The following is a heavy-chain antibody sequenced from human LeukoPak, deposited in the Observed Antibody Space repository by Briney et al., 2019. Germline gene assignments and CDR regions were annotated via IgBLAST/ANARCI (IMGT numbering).Heavy chain of an antibody. CDR3: AKDHGSSDWYYFDY. Sequence: GGSLRLSCAASGFTFSSYAMHWVRQAPGKGLEWVAFIHYDGSNNYYADSVKGRFTISRDNSKNTLYLQVNTLRADDTAVYYCAKDHGSSDWYYFDYWGQGTLVTVSS. V-gene: IGHV3-30*02. J-gene: IGHJ4*02. D-gene: IGHD6-13*01. CDR1: GFTFSSYA. CDR2: IHYDGSNN.